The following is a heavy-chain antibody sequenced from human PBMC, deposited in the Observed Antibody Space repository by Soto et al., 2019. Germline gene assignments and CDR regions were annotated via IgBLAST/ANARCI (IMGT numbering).Heavy chain of an antibody. J-gene: IGHJ6*02. CDR1: GFTFSSYW. Sequence: PGGSLRLSCAASGFTFSSYWMSWVRQAPGKGLEWVANIKQDGSEKYYVDSVKGRFTIYRDNAKNSLFLQMNSLIAEDTAVYYCARAPSYNYGMDVWGQGTTVTVSS. CDR3: ARAPSYNYGMDV. D-gene: IGHD1-1*01. V-gene: IGHV3-7*01. CDR2: IKQDGSEK.